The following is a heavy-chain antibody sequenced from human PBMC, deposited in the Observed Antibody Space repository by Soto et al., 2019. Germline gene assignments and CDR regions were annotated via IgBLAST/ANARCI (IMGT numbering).Heavy chain of an antibody. Sequence: QVQLVESGGGVVQPGRSLRLSCAASGFTFSSYGMHWVRQAPGKGLEWVAVIWYDGSNKYYADSVKGRFTISRDNSKNPLYLKMNSLRAEDTAVYYCARDIIAVRYFDWGLDDWGQGTMVTVSS. J-gene: IGHJ4*02. V-gene: IGHV3-33*01. CDR1: GFTFSSYG. D-gene: IGHD3-9*01. CDR2: IWYDGSNK. CDR3: ARDIIAVRYFDWGLDD.